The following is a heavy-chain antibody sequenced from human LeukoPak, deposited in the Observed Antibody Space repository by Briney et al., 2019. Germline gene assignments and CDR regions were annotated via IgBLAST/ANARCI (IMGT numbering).Heavy chain of an antibody. V-gene: IGHV4-59*08. CDR1: GGSISSYY. J-gene: IGHJ4*02. CDR2: IYYSGST. D-gene: IGHD1-26*01. CDR3: ARHRGGWFSGSFCDY. Sequence: SETLSLTCTVYGGSISSYYWSWIRQPPGKGLEWIGYIYYSGSTNYNPSLKSRVTISVDTSKNQFSLNLSSVTAADTAVYYCARHRGGWFSGSFCDYWGQGTLVTVSS.